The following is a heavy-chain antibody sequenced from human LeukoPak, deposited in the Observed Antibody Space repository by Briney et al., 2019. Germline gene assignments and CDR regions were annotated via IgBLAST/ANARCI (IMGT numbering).Heavy chain of an antibody. J-gene: IGHJ4*02. CDR2: ISGSGGST. CDR1: GFTFSSYA. Sequence: GGSPRLSCAASGFTFSSYAMSWVRQAPGKGLEWVSAISGSGGSTYYADSVKGRFTISRDNSKNTLYLQMNSLRAEDTAVYYCAKDGVLLWFGELFGNYFDYWGQGTLVTVSS. V-gene: IGHV3-23*01. D-gene: IGHD3-10*01. CDR3: AKDGVLLWFGELFGNYFDY.